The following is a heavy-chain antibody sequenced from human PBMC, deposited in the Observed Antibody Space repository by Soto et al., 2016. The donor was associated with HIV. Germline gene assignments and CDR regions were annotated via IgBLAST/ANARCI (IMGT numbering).Heavy chain of an antibody. CDR2: VFYSGST. V-gene: IGHV4-59*01. CDR3: ARSYGDFVGYYYYYMDV. Sequence: QVQLQESGPGLVKPSKTLSLTCTVSGGSISSYYWSWIRQPPGKGLEWIGYVFYSGSTKYNPSLKSRVTISVDTSKNQFSLKLSSVTAADTAVYYCARSYGDFVGYYYYYMDVWGNGTTVTVSS. D-gene: IGHD4-17*01. CDR1: GGSISSYY. J-gene: IGHJ6*03.